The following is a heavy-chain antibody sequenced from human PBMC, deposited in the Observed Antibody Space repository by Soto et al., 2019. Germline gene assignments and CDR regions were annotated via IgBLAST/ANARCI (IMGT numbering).Heavy chain of an antibody. J-gene: IGHJ4*02. CDR1: GFTFSSYV. CDR2: ISGSGDST. D-gene: IGHD6-19*01. V-gene: IGHV3-23*01. Sequence: EVQLLESGGGLVQPGGSLRLSCAASGFTFSSYVMNWVRQAPGKGLEWVSVISGSGDSTYYADSVKGRFTISRDTSKNTLYLQMNSLRAEDTAVYYCARRSSGWYFDYWGQGTLVTVSS. CDR3: ARRSSGWYFDY.